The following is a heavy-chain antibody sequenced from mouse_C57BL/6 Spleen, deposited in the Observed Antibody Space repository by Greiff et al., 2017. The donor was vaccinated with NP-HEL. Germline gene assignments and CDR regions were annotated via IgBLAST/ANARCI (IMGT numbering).Heavy chain of an antibody. J-gene: IGHJ2*01. V-gene: IGHV1-22*01. CDR1: GYTFTDYN. D-gene: IGHD1-1*01. CDR3: ARKVYYGSSYRYFDY. CDR2: INPNNGGT. Sequence: EVQLQQSGPELVKPGASVKMSCKASGYTFTDYNMHWVKQSHGKSLEWIGYINPNNGGTSYNQKFKGKATLTVNKSSSTAYMELRSLTSEDSAVYYCARKVYYGSSYRYFDYWGQGTTLTVSS.